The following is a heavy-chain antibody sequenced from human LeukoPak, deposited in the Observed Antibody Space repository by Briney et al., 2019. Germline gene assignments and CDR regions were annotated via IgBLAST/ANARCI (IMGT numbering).Heavy chain of an antibody. J-gene: IGHJ3*02. V-gene: IGHV4-34*01. CDR2: INQSGSS. CDR1: GGSFSDYF. CDR3: ASIHQVRGSHTFDI. D-gene: IGHD3-10*01. Sequence: PSETLSLICAVYGGSFSDYFWSWVRQPPGRGLEWIGEINQSGSSTYNPSLKSRVTMSVDTSKNQLSLKMTSVTAADTAVYYCASIHQVRGSHTFDIWGRGTMLTVSS.